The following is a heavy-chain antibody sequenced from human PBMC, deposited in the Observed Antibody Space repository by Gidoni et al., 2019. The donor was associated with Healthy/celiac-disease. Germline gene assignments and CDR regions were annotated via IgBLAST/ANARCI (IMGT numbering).Heavy chain of an antibody. CDR1: GFTFSSYS. J-gene: IGHJ4*02. Sequence: EVQLVESGGGLVKPGGSLRLSCAASGFTFSSYSLNWVRQAPGKGLEWVSSISSSSSYIYYADSVKGRFTISRDNAKNSLYLQMNSLRAEDTAVYYCAREPFPPPDYYDSSGGEFDYWGQGTLVTVSS. D-gene: IGHD3-22*01. CDR2: ISSSSSYI. CDR3: AREPFPPPDYYDSSGGEFDY. V-gene: IGHV3-21*01.